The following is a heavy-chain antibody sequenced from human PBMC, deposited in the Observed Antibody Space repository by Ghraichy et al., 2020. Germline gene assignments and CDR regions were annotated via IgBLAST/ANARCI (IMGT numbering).Heavy chain of an antibody. CDR3: ARNRAAGYGPFDSWRNRATGYGPFDY. D-gene: IGHD5-12*01. J-gene: IGHJ4*02. V-gene: IGHV1-18*01. CDR1: GYVFTSCG. Sequence: ASVKVSCTASGYVFTSCGINWVRQAPGRGLEWMGWINPHNGHTNYAEKLQGRVTLTTDTSTSTAYMELRSLRSDDTAVYFCARNRAAGYGPFDSWRNRATGYGPFDYWGQGTLVTVSS. CDR2: INPHNGHT.